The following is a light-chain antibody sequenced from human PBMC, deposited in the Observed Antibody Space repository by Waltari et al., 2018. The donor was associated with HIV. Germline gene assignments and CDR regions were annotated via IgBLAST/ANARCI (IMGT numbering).Light chain of an antibody. CDR1: ALPKQY. Sequence: SFELTQPPSVSVSPGQTTRITCSGDALPKQYAYWYQQKPGQAPVLVIYKDSERPSGIPERFSGSSAGKTITVTISGVQAEDEADYYCQSADNSGTYVIFGGGTKLTVL. V-gene: IGLV3-25*03. CDR2: KDS. J-gene: IGLJ2*01. CDR3: QSADNSGTYVI.